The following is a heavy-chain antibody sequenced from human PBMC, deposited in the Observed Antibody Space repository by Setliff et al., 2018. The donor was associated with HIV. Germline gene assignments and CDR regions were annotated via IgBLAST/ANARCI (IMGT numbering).Heavy chain of an antibody. CDR2: ITDDNRDT. V-gene: IGHV1-18*01. D-gene: IGHD1-1*01. J-gene: IGHJ4*02. CDR3: VRDEKRAAGGTLYYFDL. CDR1: GYMFGPYG. Sequence: ASVKVSCKASGYMFGPYGFSWVRQVPGQRPEWMGWITDDNRDTHSARNFQGRITLTTDISSTTAYMELGSMTSDDTAVYYCVRDEKRAAGGTLYYFDLWGQGTLVTVSS.